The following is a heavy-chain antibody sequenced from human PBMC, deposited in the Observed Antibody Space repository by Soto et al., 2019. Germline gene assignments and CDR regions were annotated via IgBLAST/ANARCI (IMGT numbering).Heavy chain of an antibody. Sequence: SETLSLTCTVSGGSISSGGYYWSWIRQHPGKGLEWIGYIYYSGSTYYNPSLKSRVTISVDTSKNQFSLKLSSVTAADTAVYYCARDTGYYYYGMDVWGQGTTVTVSS. J-gene: IGHJ6*02. V-gene: IGHV4-31*03. D-gene: IGHD3-10*01. CDR2: IYYSGST. CDR3: ARDTGYYYYGMDV. CDR1: GGSISSGGYY.